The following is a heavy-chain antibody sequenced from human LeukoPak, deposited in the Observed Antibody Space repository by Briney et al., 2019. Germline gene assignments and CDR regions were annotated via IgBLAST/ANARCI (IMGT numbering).Heavy chain of an antibody. CDR3: ARESTGFCSGGSCYYYYGMDV. CDR1: GGSISSYY. J-gene: IGHJ6*02. V-gene: IGHV4-59*01. D-gene: IGHD2-15*01. CDR2: TFYRGST. Sequence: SETLSLTCTVSGGSISSYYWSWIRQPPGKGLEWIGSTFYRGSTNYNPSLKSRVTISADTSKNQFSLRLSSVTAADTAVFYCARESTGFCSGGSCYYYYGMDVWGQGTTVTVSS.